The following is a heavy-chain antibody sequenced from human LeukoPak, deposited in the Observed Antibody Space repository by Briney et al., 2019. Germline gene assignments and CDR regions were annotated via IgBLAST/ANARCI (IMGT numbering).Heavy chain of an antibody. CDR3: AVRGNFDY. CDR1: GYTFTRYY. J-gene: IGHJ4*02. V-gene: IGHV1-2*06. CDR2: INPNSGGT. Sequence: GASVKVSCKGSGYTFTRYYMHWVGQAAGQGLEWMGRINPNSGGTNYAQKFQGRVTMTRDTSISTAYMELSRLRSDDTAVYYCAVRGNFDYWGQGTLVTVSS.